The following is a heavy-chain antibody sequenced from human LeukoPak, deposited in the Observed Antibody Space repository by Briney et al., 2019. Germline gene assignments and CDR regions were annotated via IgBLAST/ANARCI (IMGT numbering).Heavy chain of an antibody. CDR2: IYYSGST. J-gene: IGHJ4*02. D-gene: IGHD4-17*01. CDR1: GGSISSCGYY. CDR3: ARDRGFGDHHFDY. V-gene: IGHV4-31*03. Sequence: SETLSLTCTVSGGSISSCGYYWNWIRQHPGKGLEWIGYIYYSGSTSYNPSLKSRVTISVYTSKNQFSLKLSSVTAADTAVYYCARDRGFGDHHFDYWGQGTLVTVSS.